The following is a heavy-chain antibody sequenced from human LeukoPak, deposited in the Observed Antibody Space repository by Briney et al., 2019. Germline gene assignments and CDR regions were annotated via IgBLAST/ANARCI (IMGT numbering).Heavy chain of an antibody. J-gene: IGHJ4*02. D-gene: IGHD5-18*01. Sequence: PGGSLRLACAASGFTFSSYGMHWVRQAPGKGLEWVAFIRYDGSNKYYADSVKGRFTISRDNSKNTLSLQMNGLRAEDTAVYYCAKDRGYSDYWGQGTLVTVSS. CDR3: AKDRGYSDY. CDR2: IRYDGSNK. V-gene: IGHV3-30*02. CDR1: GFTFSSYG.